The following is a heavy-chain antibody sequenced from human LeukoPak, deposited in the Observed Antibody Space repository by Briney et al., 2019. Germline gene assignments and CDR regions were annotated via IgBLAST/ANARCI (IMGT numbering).Heavy chain of an antibody. V-gene: IGHV1-46*01. CDR1: GYTFTSYY. J-gene: IGHJ6*02. Sequence: GASVKVSCKASGYTFTSYYMHWVRQAPGQGLEWMGIINPSGGSTSYAQKFQGRVTMTRDTSTSTVYMELSSLRSEDTAVYYCARPGVTMRPDASDYYYYGMDVWGQGTTVTVSS. CDR2: INPSGGST. CDR3: ARPGVTMRPDASDYYYYGMDV. D-gene: IGHD3-22*01.